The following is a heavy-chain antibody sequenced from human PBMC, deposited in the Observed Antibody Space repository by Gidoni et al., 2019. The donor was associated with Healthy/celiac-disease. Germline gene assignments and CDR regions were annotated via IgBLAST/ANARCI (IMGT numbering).Heavy chain of an antibody. Sequence: EVQLVESGGGLVKPGGSLRLSCAASGFTFSSYSMNWVRQAPGKGLEWVSSISSSSSYIYYADSVKGRFTISRDNAKNSLYLQMNSLRAEDTAVYYCGMDDIGSGYAIFDYWGQGTLVTVSS. D-gene: IGHD3-9*01. CDR3: GMDDIGSGYAIFDY. CDR2: ISSSSSYI. CDR1: GFTFSSYS. J-gene: IGHJ4*02. V-gene: IGHV3-21*01.